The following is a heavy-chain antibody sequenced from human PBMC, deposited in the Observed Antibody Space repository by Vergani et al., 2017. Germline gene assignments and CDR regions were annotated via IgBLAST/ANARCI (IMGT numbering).Heavy chain of an antibody. CDR3: VGNTGIAAAGTYYGMDV. Sequence: QVQLQQWGAGLLKPSETLSLTCAVYGGSFSGYYWSWIRQPPGKGLEWIGEINHSGSTNYNPSLKSRVTISVDTSKNQFSLKLSSVTAADTAVYYCVGNTGIAAAGTYYGMDVWGQGTTVTVSS. V-gene: IGHV4-34*01. J-gene: IGHJ6*02. D-gene: IGHD6-13*01. CDR2: INHSGST. CDR1: GGSFSGYY.